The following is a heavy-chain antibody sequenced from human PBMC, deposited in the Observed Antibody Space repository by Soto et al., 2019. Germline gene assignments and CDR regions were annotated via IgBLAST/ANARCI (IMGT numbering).Heavy chain of an antibody. V-gene: IGHV1-3*01. CDR1: GYTFTSYA. CDR2: INAGNGNT. J-gene: IGHJ3*02. CDR3: ARSPRGVIASMYAFDI. D-gene: IGHD3-16*02. Sequence: ASVKVSCKASGYTFTSYAMHWVRQAPGQRLEWMGWINAGNGNTKYSQKFQGRVTITRDTSASTAYMELSSLRSEDTAVYYCARSPRGVIASMYAFDIWGQGTTVTVSS.